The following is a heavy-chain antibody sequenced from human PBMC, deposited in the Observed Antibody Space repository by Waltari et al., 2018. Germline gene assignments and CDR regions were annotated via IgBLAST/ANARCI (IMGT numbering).Heavy chain of an antibody. CDR2: INHSGST. D-gene: IGHD3-10*01. CDR1: GGSFSGYY. V-gene: IGHV4-34*01. Sequence: QVQLQQWGAGLLKPSETLSLTCAVYGGSFSGYYWSWIRQPPGKGLEWIGEINHSGSTNYNPSLKSRVTISVDTSKNQFSLKLSSVTAADTAVYYCARQELWFGSELYYWGQGTLVTVSS. J-gene: IGHJ4*02. CDR3: ARQELWFGSELYY.